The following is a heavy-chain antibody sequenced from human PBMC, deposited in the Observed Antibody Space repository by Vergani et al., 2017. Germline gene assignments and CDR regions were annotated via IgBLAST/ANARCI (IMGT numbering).Heavy chain of an antibody. V-gene: IGHV1-69*01. CDR1: GGTFSSYA. CDR3: AGRDITVFVXVIVRDYYYYGMDV. Sequence: QVQLVQSGAEVKKPGSSVKVSCKASGGTFSSYAISWVRQAPGQGLEWMGGIIPIFGTANYAQKFQGRVTITADESTSTAYMELSSLRSEDTAVYYCAGRDITVFVXVIVRDYYYYGMDVWGQGTTVTVSS. D-gene: IGHD3-3*01. J-gene: IGHJ6*02. CDR2: IIPIFGTA.